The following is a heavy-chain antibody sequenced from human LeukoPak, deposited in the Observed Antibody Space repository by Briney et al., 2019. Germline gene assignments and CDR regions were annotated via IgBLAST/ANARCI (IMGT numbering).Heavy chain of an antibody. CDR2: INPNSGGT. V-gene: IGHV1-2*06. CDR3: AGEGGYCSDTSCYDLRNWFDS. D-gene: IGHD2-2*01. CDR1: GYTFTGYY. J-gene: IGHJ5*01. Sequence: GASVKVSCKASGYTFTGYYIHWVRQAPGQGLEWMGRINPNSGGTNYAQKFQGRVTMTRDTSISTAYMELSRLRSDDTAVYYCAGEGGYCSDTSCYDLRNWFDSWGQGTLVTVSS.